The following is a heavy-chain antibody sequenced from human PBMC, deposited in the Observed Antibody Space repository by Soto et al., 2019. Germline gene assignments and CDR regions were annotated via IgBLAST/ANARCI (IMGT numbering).Heavy chain of an antibody. D-gene: IGHD3-3*01. V-gene: IGHV1-8*01. CDR1: GYTFTEFD. Sequence: QVLLVQFGADGKKPGASVKVSCKTSGYTFTEFDINWVRQAPGQGLEWMGWMNTNTGNTGYAQKFQGRVTMTRDTSISTAYMELTRLRSEGTAVYYCARVVHFFGSHVGYSGQGTLVTVSS. CDR2: MNTNTGNT. J-gene: IGHJ4*02. CDR3: ARVVHFFGSHVGY.